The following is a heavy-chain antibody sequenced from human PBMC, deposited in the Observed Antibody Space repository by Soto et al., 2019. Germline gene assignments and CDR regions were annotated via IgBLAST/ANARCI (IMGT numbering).Heavy chain of an antibody. D-gene: IGHD3-9*01. J-gene: IGHJ4*02. V-gene: IGHV4-31*03. CDR2: IYDSVNT. CDR1: GYSLSSGGHY. Sequence: SETLSLTCPVSGYSLSSGGHYWSWIRQHPGKGLEWIGHIYDSVNTYYSPSLRSRVTISADMSKNQFSLNLRSVTAADTAVYYCARVDHRGYFAILTDYWGQGTLVTV. CDR3: ARVDHRGYFAILTDY.